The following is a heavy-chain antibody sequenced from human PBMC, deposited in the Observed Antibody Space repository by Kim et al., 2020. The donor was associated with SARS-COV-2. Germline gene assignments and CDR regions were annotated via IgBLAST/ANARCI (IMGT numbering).Heavy chain of an antibody. CDR2: MSYDGTNK. Sequence: GGSLRLSCAASGFSFSNYAMFWVRQAPGKGLEWVAIMSYDGTNKDYADSVKGRFTISRDNSKSTLYLQMNSLTVADTAVYFCARKPTTSSWSYYFEFWGQGTLVTVSS. J-gene: IGHJ4*01. CDR1: GFSFSNYA. V-gene: IGHV3-30*04. CDR3: ARKPTTSSWSYYFEF. D-gene: IGHD6-13*01.